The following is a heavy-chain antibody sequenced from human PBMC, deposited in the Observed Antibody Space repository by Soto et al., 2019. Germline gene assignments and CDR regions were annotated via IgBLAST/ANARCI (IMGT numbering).Heavy chain of an antibody. D-gene: IGHD2-2*01. CDR1: GYSFISYG. J-gene: IGHJ6*02. Sequence: ASVKVSCKASGYSFISYGISWVRQAPGQGLEWMGWSSAYNGDTNYAQKFQGRVTITADESTNTAYMELSSLRSEDTAVYYCAREGLVLVPTTDNSDYYYYAMDVWGQGTTVTVSS. V-gene: IGHV1-18*01. CDR3: AREGLVLVPTTDNSDYYYYAMDV. CDR2: SSAYNGDT.